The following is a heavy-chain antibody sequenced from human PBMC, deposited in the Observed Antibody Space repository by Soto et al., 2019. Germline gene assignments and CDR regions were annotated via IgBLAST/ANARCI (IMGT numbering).Heavy chain of an antibody. CDR1: GFTFTSSA. CDR3: AADTRLYYYDSSGSNWFDP. Sequence: SVKVSCKASGFTFTSSAVQWVRQARGQRLEWIGWIVVRSGNTNYAQKFQERVTLTRDMSTSTAYMELSSLRSEDTAVYYCAADTRLYYYDSSGSNWFDPWGQGTLVTVSS. J-gene: IGHJ5*02. CDR2: IVVRSGNT. V-gene: IGHV1-58*01. D-gene: IGHD3-22*01.